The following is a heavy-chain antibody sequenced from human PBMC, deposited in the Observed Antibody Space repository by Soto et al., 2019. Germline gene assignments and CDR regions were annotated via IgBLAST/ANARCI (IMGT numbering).Heavy chain of an antibody. J-gene: IGHJ3*02. CDR1: GFTFSDYY. CDR2: ISSSRSYT. CDR3: ARDADILTGSDAFDI. V-gene: IGHV3-11*05. Sequence: QVQLVESGGGLVKPGGSLRLSCAASGFTFSDYYMSWIRQAPGKGLEWVSYISSSRSYTNYADSVKGRFTISRDNAKNSLYLQMNSLRAEDTAVYYCARDADILTGSDAFDIWGQGTMVTVS. D-gene: IGHD3-9*01.